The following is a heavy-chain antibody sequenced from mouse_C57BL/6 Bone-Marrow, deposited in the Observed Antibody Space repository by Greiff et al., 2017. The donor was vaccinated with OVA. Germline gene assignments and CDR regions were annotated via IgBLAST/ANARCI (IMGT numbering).Heavy chain of an antibody. Sequence: DVMLVESGGGLVKPGGSLKLSCAASGFTFSSYAMSWVRQTPEKRLEWVATISDGGSYTYYPDNVKGRFTISRDNAKNNLYLQMSHLKSEDTAMYYCARDDYFYYYAMDYWGQGTSVTVSS. D-gene: IGHD2-4*01. CDR1: GFTFSSYA. CDR2: ISDGGSYT. V-gene: IGHV5-4*01. CDR3: ARDDYFYYYAMDY. J-gene: IGHJ4*01.